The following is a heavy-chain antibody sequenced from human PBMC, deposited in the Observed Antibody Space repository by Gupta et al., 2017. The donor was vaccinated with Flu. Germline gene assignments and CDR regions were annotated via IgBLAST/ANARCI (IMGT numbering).Heavy chain of an antibody. CDR1: GFTFSTSA. V-gene: IGHV3-23*01. J-gene: IGHJ5*02. D-gene: IGHD1-7*01. CDR2: ISDSANSS. CDR3: TRAPANYFDP. Sequence: EVQLLESGGGLVQPGGSLRLSCAASGFTFSTSAMIWVRQAPGKGLEWVSAISDSANSSFYADSVKGRFTISTDRAKNTLYLQMNSLRAEDKAFYYCTRAPANYFDPWGQGTLVIVSS.